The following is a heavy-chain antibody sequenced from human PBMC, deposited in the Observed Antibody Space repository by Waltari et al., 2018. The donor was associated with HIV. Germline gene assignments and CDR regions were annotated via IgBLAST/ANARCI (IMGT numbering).Heavy chain of an antibody. Sequence: QVQLVQSGAEVKKPGVSVKVSCKASGYTFTSYGISWVRQAPGQGLEWMGWVSAYNGNTNYAQKLQGRVTMTTDTSTSTAYMELRSLRSDDTVVYYCARINCTSVSCYASLDYWGQGTLVTVSS. D-gene: IGHD2-2*01. CDR2: VSAYNGNT. CDR1: GYTFTSYG. J-gene: IGHJ4*02. V-gene: IGHV1-18*01. CDR3: ARINCTSVSCYASLDY.